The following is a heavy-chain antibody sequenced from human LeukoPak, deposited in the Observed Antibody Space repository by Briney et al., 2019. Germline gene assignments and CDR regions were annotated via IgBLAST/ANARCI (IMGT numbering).Heavy chain of an antibody. CDR1: GYTFTSYA. J-gene: IGHJ5*02. V-gene: IGHV1-3*01. CDR3: ARALWFGELLTQDNWFDP. Sequence: APVKVSCKASGYTFTSYAMHWVRQAPGQRLEWMGWINAGNGNTKCSQKFQGRVTITRDTSASTAYMELSSLRSEDTAVYYCARALWFGELLTQDNWFDPWGQGTLVTVSS. D-gene: IGHD3-10*01. CDR2: INAGNGNT.